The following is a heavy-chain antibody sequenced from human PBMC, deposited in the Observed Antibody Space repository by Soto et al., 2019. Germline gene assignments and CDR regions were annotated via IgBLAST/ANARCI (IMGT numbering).Heavy chain of an antibody. CDR2: ISGSGGST. Sequence: GGSQRLSCAASGFTISSYGMSWVRQAPEKGLEWVSAISGSGGSTYYADSVKGRFTISRDNSKNTLYLQMNSLRAEDTAVYYCARIKTQQLVPHYFDYWGQGTLVTVSS. CDR1: GFTISSYG. CDR3: ARIKTQQLVPHYFDY. J-gene: IGHJ4*02. D-gene: IGHD6-13*01. V-gene: IGHV3-23*01.